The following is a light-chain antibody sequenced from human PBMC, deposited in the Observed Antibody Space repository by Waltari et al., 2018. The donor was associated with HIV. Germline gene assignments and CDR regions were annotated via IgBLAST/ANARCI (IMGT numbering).Light chain of an antibody. CDR3: QQYTNWPIT. CDR1: HSVSNI. CDR2: VAS. Sequence: EIVRTQTPVTQPESPGERATLSCSARHSVSNILAWYQQKPGQAPRLLIYVASARATGIPARLSGSGSGTEFTLTISSLQSEDFAVYYCQQYTNWPITFGQGTRLEIK. J-gene: IGKJ5*01. V-gene: IGKV3-15*01.